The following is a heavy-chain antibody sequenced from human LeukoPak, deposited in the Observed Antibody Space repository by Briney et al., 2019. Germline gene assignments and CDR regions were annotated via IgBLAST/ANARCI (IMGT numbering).Heavy chain of an antibody. CDR1: GGSISSYY. V-gene: IGHV4-59*12. Sequence: SETLSLTCTVSGGSISSYYWGWIRQPPGKGLEWIGYIYDSGSTNYNPSLKSRVTISVDTSKNQFSLKLNSVTAADTAVYYCAREGIYGDYGKGIDYWGQGTLVTVSS. CDR3: AREGIYGDYGKGIDY. D-gene: IGHD4-17*01. CDR2: IYDSGST. J-gene: IGHJ4*02.